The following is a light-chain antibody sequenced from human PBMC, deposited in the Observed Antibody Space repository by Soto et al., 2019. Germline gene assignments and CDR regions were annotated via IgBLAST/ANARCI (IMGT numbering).Light chain of an antibody. CDR3: QQYNPPLT. J-gene: IGKJ4*01. CDR2: GAS. CDR1: QSVSSSY. Sequence: IVLTQSPGPLSLSTWKRATLSCRASQSVSSSYLAWYQQIPGPAPRLLIYGASSRATGLPDMFSGSGSGKDFTLTISRQEPEDFAVYFCQQYNPPLTFGGGTKVDIK. V-gene: IGKV3-20*01.